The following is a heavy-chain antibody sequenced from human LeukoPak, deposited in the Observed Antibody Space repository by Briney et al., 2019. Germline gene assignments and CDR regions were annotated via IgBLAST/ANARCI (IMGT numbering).Heavy chain of an antibody. Sequence: SETLSLTCAVYGGSFSGYYWSWIRQPPGKGLEWIGEINHSGSTNYNPSLKSRVTISVDTSKNQFSLKLSSVTAADTVVYYCASRGYSYGPIDYWGQGTLVTVSS. J-gene: IGHJ4*02. CDR3: ASRGYSYGPIDY. CDR2: INHSGST. V-gene: IGHV4-34*01. CDR1: GGSFSGYY. D-gene: IGHD5-18*01.